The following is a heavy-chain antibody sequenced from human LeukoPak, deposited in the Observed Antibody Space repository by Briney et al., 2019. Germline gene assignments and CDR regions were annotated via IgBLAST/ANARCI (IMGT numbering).Heavy chain of an antibody. Sequence: GGSLRLSCAASGFTLNYYWMSWVRQAPGKGLEWVANINQDGSEKYFVDSVKGRFTISRDNAQNSVLLQMDSLRVDETAVYYCARWVGQYYFDYWGQGTHVTVSS. CDR1: GFTLNYYW. J-gene: IGHJ4*02. CDR2: INQDGSEK. D-gene: IGHD1-26*01. CDR3: ARWVGQYYFDY. V-gene: IGHV3-7*01.